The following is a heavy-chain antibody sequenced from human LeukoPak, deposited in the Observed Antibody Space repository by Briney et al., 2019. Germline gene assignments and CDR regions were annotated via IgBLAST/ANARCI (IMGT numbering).Heavy chain of an antibody. V-gene: IGHV3-23*01. Sequence: GGSLRLSCTASGFTFSSYAMSWVRQAPGKGLEWVSAISGSGGSTYYADSVKGRFTIPRDNSKNTLYLQMNSLRAEDTAVYYCAKALLNGGYCSSTSCHGGWISFDIWGQGTMVTVSS. J-gene: IGHJ3*02. D-gene: IGHD2-2*01. CDR2: ISGSGGST. CDR3: AKALLNGGYCSSTSCHGGWISFDI. CDR1: GFTFSSYA.